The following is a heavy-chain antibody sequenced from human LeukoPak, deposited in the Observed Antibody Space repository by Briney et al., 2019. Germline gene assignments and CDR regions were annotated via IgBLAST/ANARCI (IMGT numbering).Heavy chain of an antibody. CDR3: ASHKGAGNFDY. D-gene: IGHD1-26*01. J-gene: IGHJ4*02. V-gene: IGHV4-39*01. CDR1: GGSISSSSYY. CDR2: IYYSGST. Sequence: SETLSLTCTVSGGSISSSSYYWGWIRQPPGKGLEWIGSIYYSGSTYYNPSLKSRVTISVDTSKNQFSLKLSSVTAADTAVYYCASHKGAGNFDYWGQGTLVTVSS.